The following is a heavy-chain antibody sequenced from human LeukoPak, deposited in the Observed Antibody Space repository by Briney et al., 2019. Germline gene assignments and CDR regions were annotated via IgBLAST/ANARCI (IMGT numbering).Heavy chain of an antibody. CDR2: IYPDDSDT. J-gene: IGHJ4*02. Sequence: GAALKISCQGSGYDFTKYWIGWVRQMPGKGLEWMAIIYPDDSDTKYNPSFQGQVTISSDKSITTAYLQWSSLKASDTAIYYCVRQADSSGWYYFDYWGPGTRVTVTS. D-gene: IGHD6-19*01. CDR1: GYDFTKYW. V-gene: IGHV5-51*01. CDR3: VRQADSSGWYYFDY.